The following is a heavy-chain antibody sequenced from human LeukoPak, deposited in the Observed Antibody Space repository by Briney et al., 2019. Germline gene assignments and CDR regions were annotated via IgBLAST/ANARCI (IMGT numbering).Heavy chain of an antibody. D-gene: IGHD1-1*01. Sequence: PGVSLRLSCAASGFTFSSYAMSWIRQAPGKGLDWVSAISGGGEDTYYPDSVKGRFTISRDNSKNTLYLQMSSLRAEDTAIYYCAKPRAMTTGVGRYFDLWGRGTLVTVSS. CDR1: GFTFSSYA. CDR2: ISGGGEDT. V-gene: IGHV3-23*01. J-gene: IGHJ2*01. CDR3: AKPRAMTTGVGRYFDL.